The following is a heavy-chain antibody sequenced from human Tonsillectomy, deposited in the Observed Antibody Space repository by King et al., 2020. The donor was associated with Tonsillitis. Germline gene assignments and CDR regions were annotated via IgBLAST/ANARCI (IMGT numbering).Heavy chain of an antibody. CDR3: AREFWSGKGHDYFDY. V-gene: IGHV4-30-4*01. CDR2: IYHSGST. CDR1: GGSISSGDYY. J-gene: IGHJ4*02. D-gene: IGHD3-3*01. Sequence: LPLQESGPGLEKPSQTLSLTCTVSGGSISSGDYYWSWIRQPPGEGLEWIGFIYHSGSTYYNPSLKSRVTISIDTSKNQFSLNLISVTAADTAVYFCAREFWSGKGHDYFDYWGQGTLVTVSS.